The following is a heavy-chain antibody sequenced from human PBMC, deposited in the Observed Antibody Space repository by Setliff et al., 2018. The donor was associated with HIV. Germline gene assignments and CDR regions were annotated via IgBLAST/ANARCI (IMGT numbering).Heavy chain of an antibody. CDR3: ARVDGYTLRMDY. D-gene: IGHD5-12*01. J-gene: IGHJ4*02. Sequence: SETLSLTCAVYGGSFPAYYWNWIRQPPGKGLQWIGEINHSGSTTYNPSLKSRVTMSVDTYKKQFSLNLTTVTAADTAVYYCARVDGYTLRMDYWGLGTLVTVSS. CDR2: INHSGST. V-gene: IGHV4-34*01. CDR1: GGSFPAYY.